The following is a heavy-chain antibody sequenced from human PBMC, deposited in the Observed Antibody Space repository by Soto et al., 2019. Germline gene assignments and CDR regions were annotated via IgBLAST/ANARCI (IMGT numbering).Heavy chain of an antibody. Sequence: LRLSCAASGFTFSSYGMHWVRQAPGKGLEWVAVISYDGSNKYYADSVKGRFTIPRDNSKNTLYLQMNSLRAEDTAVYYCAKGVWGGDFYYYYGMDVWGQGTTVTVSS. CDR1: GFTFSSYG. J-gene: IGHJ6*02. CDR2: ISYDGSNK. V-gene: IGHV3-30*18. D-gene: IGHD2-21*01. CDR3: AKGVWGGDFYYYYGMDV.